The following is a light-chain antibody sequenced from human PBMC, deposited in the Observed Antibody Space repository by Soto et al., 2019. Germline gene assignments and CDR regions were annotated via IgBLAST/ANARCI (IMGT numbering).Light chain of an antibody. CDR2: AAS. CDR3: QQSYSSPWT. V-gene: IGKV1-39*01. Sequence: DIQMTQSPSSLSASVGDRVTITCRASQRISNYLNWYHQKPGKAPNLLIYAASSLQSGVPSRFSGSASGTDFTLTISSLQPEDFATYYCQQSYSSPWTFGQGTKVEIK. CDR1: QRISNY. J-gene: IGKJ1*01.